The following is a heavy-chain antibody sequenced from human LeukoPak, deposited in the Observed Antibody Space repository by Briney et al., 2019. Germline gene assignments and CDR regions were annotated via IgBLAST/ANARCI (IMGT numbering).Heavy chain of an antibody. Sequence: ASVKVSCKASGYTFTSYGISWVRRAPGQGLEWMGWISAYNGNTNYAQKLQGRVTMTTDTSTSTAYMELRSLRSDDTAVYYCARDRSGITIFGVVKFDYWGQGTLVTVSS. J-gene: IGHJ4*02. CDR2: ISAYNGNT. V-gene: IGHV1-18*01. D-gene: IGHD3-3*01. CDR1: GYTFTSYG. CDR3: ARDRSGITIFGVVKFDY.